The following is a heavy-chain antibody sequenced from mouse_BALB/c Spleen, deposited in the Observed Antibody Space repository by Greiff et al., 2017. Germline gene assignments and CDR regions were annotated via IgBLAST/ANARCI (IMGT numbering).Heavy chain of an antibody. D-gene: IGHD1-1*01. J-gene: IGHJ3*01. CDR3: AKHYGSSYKFAY. V-gene: IGHV2-5-1*01. Sequence: QVQLKESGPSLVQPSQSLSITCTVSGFSLTSYGVHWVRQSPGKGLEWLGVIWRGGSTDYNAAIMSRLSITKDNSKSQVFFKMNSLQADDTAIYYGAKHYGSSYKFAYWGQGTLVTVSA. CDR2: IWRGGST. CDR1: GFSLTSYG.